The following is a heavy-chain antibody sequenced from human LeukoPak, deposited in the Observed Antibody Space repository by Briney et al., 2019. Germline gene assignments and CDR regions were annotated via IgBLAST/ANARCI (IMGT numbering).Heavy chain of an antibody. CDR2: IIPIFGTA. CDR1: GGTFSSYA. D-gene: IGHD1-14*01. CDR3: ALSPNGNWYFDL. J-gene: IGHJ2*01. Sequence: SVKVSCKASGGTFSSYAISWVRQAPGQGPEWMGGIIPIFGTANYAQKFQGRVTITADESTSTAYMELSSLRSEDTAVYYCALSPNGNWYFDLWGRGTLVTVSS. V-gene: IGHV1-69*13.